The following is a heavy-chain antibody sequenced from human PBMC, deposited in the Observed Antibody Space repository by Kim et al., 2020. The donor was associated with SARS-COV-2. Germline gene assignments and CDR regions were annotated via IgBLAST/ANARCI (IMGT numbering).Heavy chain of an antibody. J-gene: IGHJ2*01. CDR1: GGTFSSYA. Sequence: SVKVSCKASGGTFSSYAISWVRQAPGQGLEWMGGIIPIFGTANYAQKFQGRVTITADESTSTAYMELSSLRSEDTAVYYCARATYYYDSSGYYGSDWYFDLWGRGTLVTVSS. V-gene: IGHV1-69*13. CDR3: ARATYYYDSSGYYGSDWYFDL. CDR2: IIPIFGTA. D-gene: IGHD3-22*01.